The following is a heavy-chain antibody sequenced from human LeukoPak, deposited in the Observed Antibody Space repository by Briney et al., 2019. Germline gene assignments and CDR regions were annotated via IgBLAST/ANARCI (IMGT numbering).Heavy chain of an antibody. D-gene: IGHD5-24*01. Sequence: PGRSLRLSCAASGFTFSSYGMHWVRQAPGKGLEWVAVIWYDGSNKYYADSVKGRFTISRDNSKNTLYLQMNSLRAEDTAVYYCARGGGCNYEGLDYWGQGTLVTVSS. CDR2: IWYDGSNK. CDR3: ARGGGCNYEGLDY. V-gene: IGHV3-33*01. CDR1: GFTFSSYG. J-gene: IGHJ4*02.